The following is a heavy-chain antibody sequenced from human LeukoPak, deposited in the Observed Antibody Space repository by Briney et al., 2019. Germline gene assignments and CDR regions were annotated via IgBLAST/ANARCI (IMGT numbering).Heavy chain of an antibody. J-gene: IGHJ4*02. CDR1: GYTFTDYY. V-gene: IGHV1-2*02. CDR3: ARDNLEASWGSPGDY. CDR2: INPNSGGT. Sequence: ASVKFSCKASGYTFTDYYLHWVRQAPGQGLEWMGWINPNSGGTNYAQKFQGRVTLTRDTSMSTAYMEISRLTSDDTAVYYCARDNLEASWGSPGDYWGQGTLVIVSS. D-gene: IGHD2-2*01.